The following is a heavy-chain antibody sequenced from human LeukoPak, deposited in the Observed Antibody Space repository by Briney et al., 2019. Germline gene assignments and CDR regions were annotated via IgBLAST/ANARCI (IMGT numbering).Heavy chain of an antibody. J-gene: IGHJ1*01. D-gene: IGHD3-16*01. CDR3: GRAFPPLRTSSAGDL. CDR1: GFSFSDYD. V-gene: IGHV3-21*01. CDR2: ISGRSSHV. Sequence: GGSLRLSCSASGFSFSDYDRNWVRQAPGKGLEWVSAISGRSSHVYYGESVKGRFTISRDNAKNSLYLQLDSLGVEDTAVYYCGRAFPPLRTSSAGDLWGQGTLVTVSS.